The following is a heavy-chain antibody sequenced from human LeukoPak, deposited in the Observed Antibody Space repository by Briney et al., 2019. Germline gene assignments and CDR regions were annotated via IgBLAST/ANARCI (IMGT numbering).Heavy chain of an antibody. J-gene: IGHJ4*02. CDR3: ARVAAGFVPFDY. CDR1: GGSISSSSYY. D-gene: IGHD6-19*01. CDR2: IYYSGST. V-gene: IGHV4-39*01. Sequence: PSETLPLTCTVSGGSISSSSYYWGWIRQPPGKGLEWIGSIYYSGSTYYNPSLKSRVTISVDTSKNQFSLKLSSVTAADTAVYYCARVAAGFVPFDYWGQGTLVTVSS.